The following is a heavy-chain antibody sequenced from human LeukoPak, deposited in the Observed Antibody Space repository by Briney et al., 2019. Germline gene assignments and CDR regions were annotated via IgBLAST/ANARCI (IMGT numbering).Heavy chain of an antibody. J-gene: IGHJ4*02. D-gene: IGHD3-22*01. Sequence: GESLKISCEASGYSFTPYWIGWVRQMPGKGLERVGIVYPADSDTRYSPSFQGQVTISADKSIRTAYLQWSSLKASDTAIYYCARHKRDSSGYFIDSWGQGTPVTVSS. CDR2: VYPADSDT. CDR3: ARHKRDSSGYFIDS. V-gene: IGHV5-51*01. CDR1: GYSFTPYW.